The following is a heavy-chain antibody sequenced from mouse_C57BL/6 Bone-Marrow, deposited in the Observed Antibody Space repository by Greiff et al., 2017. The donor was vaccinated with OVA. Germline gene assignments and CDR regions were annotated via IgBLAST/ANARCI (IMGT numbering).Heavy chain of an antibody. J-gene: IGHJ1*03. CDR2: ISSGGSYT. Sequence: EVKLMESGGDLVKPGGSLKLSCAASGFTFSSYGMSWVRQTPDKRLEWVATISSGGSYTYYPDSVKGRFTISRDNAKNTLYLQMSSLKSEDTAMYYCARRKYYYGSSYCYWYFDVWGTGTTVTVSS. D-gene: IGHD1-1*01. V-gene: IGHV5-6*02. CDR3: ARRKYYYGSSYCYWYFDV. CDR1: GFTFSSYG.